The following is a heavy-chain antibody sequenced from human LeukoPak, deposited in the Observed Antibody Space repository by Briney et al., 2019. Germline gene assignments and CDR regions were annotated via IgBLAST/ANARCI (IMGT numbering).Heavy chain of an antibody. CDR3: ARDHSSSSWMDSFEI. J-gene: IGHJ3*02. Sequence: SETLSLTCTVSGGSISSYYWSWIRQPAGKGLEWIGRIYTSGSTDYNPSLKSRATMSVDTSKNQFSLKVTSVTAADTAVYYCARDHSSSSWMDSFEIWGPGTKVTASS. D-gene: IGHD6-6*01. CDR2: IYTSGST. V-gene: IGHV4-4*07. CDR1: GGSISSYY.